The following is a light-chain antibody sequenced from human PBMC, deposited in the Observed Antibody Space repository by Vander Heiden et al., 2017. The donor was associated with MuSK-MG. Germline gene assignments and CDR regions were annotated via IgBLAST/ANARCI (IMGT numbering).Light chain of an antibody. CDR3: QVWDSSSDHSIV. J-gene: IGLJ3*02. Sequence: SYVLTQPPSVSVAPGKTARLTCGGNNIGSKSVHWYQQKPGQAPVLVIYYDSDRPSGIPERFSGSNSGNTATLTISRVEAGDEADYYCQVWDSSSDHSIVFGGGTKLTVL. V-gene: IGLV3-21*04. CDR1: NIGSKS. CDR2: YDS.